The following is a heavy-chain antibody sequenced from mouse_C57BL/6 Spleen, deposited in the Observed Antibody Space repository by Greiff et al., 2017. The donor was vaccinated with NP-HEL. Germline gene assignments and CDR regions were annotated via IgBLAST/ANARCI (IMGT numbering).Heavy chain of an antibody. CDR1: GYTYTDYE. J-gene: IGHJ3*01. V-gene: IGHV1-15*01. CDR3: TRRDGSSSAWFAY. D-gene: IGHD1-1*01. Sequence: VQLQQSGAELVRPGASVTLSCKASGYTYTDYEMHWVKQTPVHGLEWIGAIDPETGGTAYNQKFKGKAILTADKSSSTAYMELRSLTSEDSAVYYCTRRDGSSSAWFAYWGQGTLVTVSA. CDR2: IDPETGGT.